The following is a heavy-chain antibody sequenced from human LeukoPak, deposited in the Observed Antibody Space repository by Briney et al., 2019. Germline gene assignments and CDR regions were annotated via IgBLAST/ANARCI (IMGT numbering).Heavy chain of an antibody. J-gene: IGHJ4*02. V-gene: IGHV4-39*01. Sequence: PSETLSLTCTVSGGSISGSSYYWGWIRQPPGKGLEWIGSIYYSGSTYYNPSLKSRVTISVDTSKNQFSLKLSSVTAADTAVYYCARWRTSGRGFDYWGQGTLVTVSS. CDR2: IYYSGST. CDR3: ARWRTSGRGFDY. D-gene: IGHD1-26*01. CDR1: GGSISGSSYY.